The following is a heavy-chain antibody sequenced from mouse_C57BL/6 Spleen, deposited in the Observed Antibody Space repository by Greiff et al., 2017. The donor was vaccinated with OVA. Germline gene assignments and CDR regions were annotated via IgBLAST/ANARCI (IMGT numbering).Heavy chain of an antibody. CDR2: ISDGGSYT. CDR1: GFTFSSYA. Sequence: EVQRVESGGGLVKPGGSLKLSCAASGFTFSSYAMSWVRQTPEKRLELVATISDGGSYTYYPDNVKGRFTISRDNAKNNLYLQMSHLKSEDTAMYYCARDQPTGLSLYYFDYWGQGTTLTVSS. V-gene: IGHV5-4*01. D-gene: IGHD2-10*01. J-gene: IGHJ2*01. CDR3: ARDQPTGLSLYYFDY.